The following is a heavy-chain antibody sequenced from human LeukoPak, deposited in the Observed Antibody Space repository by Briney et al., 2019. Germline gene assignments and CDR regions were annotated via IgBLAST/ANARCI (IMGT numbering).Heavy chain of an antibody. Sequence: SETLSLTCTVSGGSISSYYWSWIRQPPGKGLEWSGYIYYSGSTNYNPSLKSRVTISVDTSKNQFSPKLSSVTAADTAVYYCARGGPYCSSTSCYIFDYWGQGTLVTVSS. D-gene: IGHD2-2*01. V-gene: IGHV4-59*01. CDR2: IYYSGST. J-gene: IGHJ4*02. CDR3: ARGGPYCSSTSCYIFDY. CDR1: GGSISSYY.